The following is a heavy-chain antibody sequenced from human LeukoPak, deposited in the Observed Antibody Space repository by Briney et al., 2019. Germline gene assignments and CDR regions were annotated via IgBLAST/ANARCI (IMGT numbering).Heavy chain of an antibody. CDR2: INPSGGST. D-gene: IGHD1-26*01. CDR1: GGTFSSYA. V-gene: IGHV1-46*01. CDR3: ARDIVGASQGDY. Sequence: ASVKVSCKASGGTFSSYAISWVRQAPGQGLEWMGIINPSGGSTSYAQKFQGRVTMTRDTSTSTVYMELSSLRSEDTAVYYCARDIVGASQGDYWGQGTLVTVSS. J-gene: IGHJ4*02.